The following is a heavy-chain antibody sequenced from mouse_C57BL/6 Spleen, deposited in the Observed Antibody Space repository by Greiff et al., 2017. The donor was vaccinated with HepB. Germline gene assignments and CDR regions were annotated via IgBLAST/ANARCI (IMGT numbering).Heavy chain of an antibody. CDR2: INPNYGTT. J-gene: IGHJ4*01. V-gene: IGHV1-39*01. Sequence: EVKVVESGPELVKPGASVKISCKASGYSFTDYNMNWVKQSNGKSLEWIGVINPNYGTTSYNQKFKGKATLTVDQSSSTAYMQLNSLTSEDSAVYYCARNYDPYYAMDYWGQGTSVTVSS. D-gene: IGHD2-4*01. CDR3: ARNYDPYYAMDY. CDR1: GYSFTDYN.